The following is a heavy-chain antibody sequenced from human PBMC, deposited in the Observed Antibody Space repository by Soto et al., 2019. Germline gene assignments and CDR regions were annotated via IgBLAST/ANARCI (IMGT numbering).Heavy chain of an antibody. CDR1: GHSISSGFYY. D-gene: IGHD3-10*01. J-gene: IGHJ4*02. CDR3: ARCRYSYSGRFFDS. V-gene: IGHV4-38-2*02. Sequence: TLSLTCTVSGHSISSGFYYWGWVRQPPVKGPQWIGSIYHSGSTYYNPSLQSRVTMSVDTSKNQLSLKLSSVTAADTAVYYCARCRYSYSGRFFDSWAQGTRVXV. CDR2: IYHSGST.